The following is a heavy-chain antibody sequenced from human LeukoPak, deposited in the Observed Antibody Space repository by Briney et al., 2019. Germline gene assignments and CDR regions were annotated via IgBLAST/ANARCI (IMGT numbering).Heavy chain of an antibody. J-gene: IGHJ4*02. CDR2: INPNSGGT. D-gene: IGHD6-19*01. V-gene: IGHV1-2*02. CDR1: GYTFTGYY. CDR3: ARESGSSSGRYFD. Sequence: ASVKVSCKASGYTFTGYYMHWVRQAPGQGLEWMGWINPNSGGTNYAQKFQGRVTMTRDTSISTAYMELSRLRSDDTAVYYCARESGSSSGRYFDWGQGTLVTVSS.